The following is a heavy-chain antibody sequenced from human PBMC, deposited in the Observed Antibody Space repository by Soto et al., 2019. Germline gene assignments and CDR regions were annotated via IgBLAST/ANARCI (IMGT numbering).Heavy chain of an antibody. J-gene: IGHJ6*02. D-gene: IGHD2-8*01. Sequence: ASVKVSCKASGYSFTDYHIHWVRQAPGQGLEWLGRINPKSGGTSTAQKFQGWVTMTRDRSISTVYMELTRLRSDDTAVYFCARGHSADCSNGVCSFFYNHDLDVCG. CDR2: INPKSGGT. V-gene: IGHV1-2*04. CDR1: GYSFTDYH. CDR3: ARGHSADCSNGVCSFFYNHDLDV.